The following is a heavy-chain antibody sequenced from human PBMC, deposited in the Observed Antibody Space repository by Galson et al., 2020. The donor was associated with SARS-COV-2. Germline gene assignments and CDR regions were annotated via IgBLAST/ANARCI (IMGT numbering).Heavy chain of an antibody. CDR2: IYPGAHDT. Sequence: GESLKISCKASGYRFTNYWIGWVRQMPGKGAGVKAIIYPGAHDTIYSPSFPGQVTISADKSINTAYLQWSSLKASDTAMYYCATFFGVLEGARIHLGAFDIWGQGTMVTVSS. CDR3: ATFFGVLEGARIHLGAFDI. D-gene: IGHD3-16*01. J-gene: IGHJ3*02. CDR1: GYRFTNYW. V-gene: IGHV5-51*01.